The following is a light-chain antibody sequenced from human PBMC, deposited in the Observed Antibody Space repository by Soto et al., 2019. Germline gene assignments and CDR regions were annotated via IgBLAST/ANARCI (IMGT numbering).Light chain of an antibody. CDR1: QSVSSN. CDR2: GAS. J-gene: IGKJ5*01. V-gene: IGKV3-15*01. Sequence: EIVMTQPPATLSVSPGERATLSCRASQSVSSNLAWSQQKPGQAPRLLIYGASTRATGIPARFSGSGSGTEFTLTISSLQSEDFAVYYCQKYNNWPLITFGQGTRLETK. CDR3: QKYNNWPLIT.